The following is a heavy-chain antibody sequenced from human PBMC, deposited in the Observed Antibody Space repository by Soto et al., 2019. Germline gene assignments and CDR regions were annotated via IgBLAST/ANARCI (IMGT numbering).Heavy chain of an antibody. CDR3: ARDRGYCTNGVCPSSFYGMDV. Sequence: GGSLRLSCAASGFTFSSYAMHWVRQAPGKGLEWVAVISYDGSNKYYADSVKGRFTISRDNSKNTLYLQMNSLRAEDTAVYYCARDRGYCTNGVCPSSFYGMDVWGQGTTVTVSS. D-gene: IGHD2-8*01. CDR1: GFTFSSYA. J-gene: IGHJ6*02. V-gene: IGHV3-30-3*01. CDR2: ISYDGSNK.